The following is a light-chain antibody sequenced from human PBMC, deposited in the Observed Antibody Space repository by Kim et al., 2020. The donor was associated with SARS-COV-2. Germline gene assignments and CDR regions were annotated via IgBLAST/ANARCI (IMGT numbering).Light chain of an antibody. CDR3: SSYTGSNTYV. J-gene: IGLJ1*01. V-gene: IGLV2-14*01. Sequence: QSALTQPASVSGSPGQSITISCTGTSSDVGGYKYVSWYQQYPGKAPKLMIYDVSKRPSGVSDRFSGSKSGNTASLTISGLQAEDEADYYCSSYTGSNTYVFGTGTKV. CDR2: DVS. CDR1: SSDVGGYKY.